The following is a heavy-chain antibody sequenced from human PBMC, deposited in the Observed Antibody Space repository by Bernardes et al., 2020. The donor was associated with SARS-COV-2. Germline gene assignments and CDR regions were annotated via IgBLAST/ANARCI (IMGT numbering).Heavy chain of an antibody. Sequence: GGSLRLSCAASGFSVSSNDMIWVRQAPGKGLEWVSRISGVSSSTYYADSVRGRFSISRDTSKNTMFLQMNNLIAGDIAVYYFGGSWKWGQGTLVTVSS. D-gene: IGHD3-10*01. CDR2: ISGVSSST. CDR3: GGSWK. CDR1: GFSVSSND. V-gene: IGHV3-23*01. J-gene: IGHJ4*02.